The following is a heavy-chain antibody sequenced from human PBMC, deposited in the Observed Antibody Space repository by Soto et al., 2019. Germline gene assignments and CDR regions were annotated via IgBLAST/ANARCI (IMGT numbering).Heavy chain of an antibody. D-gene: IGHD4-4*01. CDR3: AVGGNYLSMDV. Sequence: QVQLVQSGAEVKKPGASVKVSCKASGYTFTSYYMHWVRLAPGQGLEWMGIINPDGGGTSYAQQFQGRVIMTRDTSMSTVYTEMSSLRSEDTAVYYCAVGGNYLSMDVWGQGTTVTVSS. V-gene: IGHV1-46*01. CDR1: GYTFTSYY. CDR2: INPDGGGT. J-gene: IGHJ6*02.